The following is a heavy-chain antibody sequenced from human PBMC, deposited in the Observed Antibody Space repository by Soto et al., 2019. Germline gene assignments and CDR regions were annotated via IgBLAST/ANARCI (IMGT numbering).Heavy chain of an antibody. CDR3: ARHDYYDSSGSSYYGMDV. J-gene: IGHJ6*02. Sequence: GGSLRLSCAASGFTFSRYWMSWVRQGPGKGLEWVANIKQDGSQKNYVYSVKGRVTISRDNAKNSLYLQMNSLRAEDTAVYYCARHDYYDSSGSSYYGMDVWGQGTTVTVSS. V-gene: IGHV3-7*04. D-gene: IGHD3-22*01. CDR1: GFTFSRYW. CDR2: IKQDGSQK.